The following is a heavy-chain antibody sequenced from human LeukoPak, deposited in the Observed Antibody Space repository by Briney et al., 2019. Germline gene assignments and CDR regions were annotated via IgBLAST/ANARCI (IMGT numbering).Heavy chain of an antibody. CDR2: ISSNGGST. V-gene: IGHV3-64*01. J-gene: IGHJ4*02. CDR1: GFTFSSYA. D-gene: IGHD5-12*01. Sequence: PGGSLRLSCAASGFTFSSYAMHWVRQAPGKGLEYASAISSNGGSTYYANSVKGRFTISRDNSKNTLYLQMNSLRAEDTAVYYCAKDGETRGYSGYDYFDWGQGTLVTVSS. CDR3: AKDGETRGYSGYDYFD.